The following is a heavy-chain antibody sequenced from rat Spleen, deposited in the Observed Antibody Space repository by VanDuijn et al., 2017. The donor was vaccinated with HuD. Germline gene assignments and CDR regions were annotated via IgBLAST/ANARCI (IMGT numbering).Heavy chain of an antibody. V-gene: IGHV3-1*01. D-gene: IGHD1-1*01. CDR1: DYSITTNY. J-gene: IGHJ2*01. Sequence: EVQLQESGPGLVKPSQSLSLTCSVTDYSITTNYWGWIRKFPGNKMEWMGFITYSGGISYNPSLQSRISITRDISKNQFFLQLNSVTTEDTATYYCARHPDYSNYFDYWGQGVMVTVSS. CDR2: ITYSGGI. CDR3: ARHPDYSNYFDY.